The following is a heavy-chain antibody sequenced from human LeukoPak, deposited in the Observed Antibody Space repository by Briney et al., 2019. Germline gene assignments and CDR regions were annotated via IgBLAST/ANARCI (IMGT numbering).Heavy chain of an antibody. J-gene: IGHJ1*01. D-gene: IGHD3-3*01. CDR2: IYYSGST. Sequence: SETLSLTCAVYGGSFSGYYWSWIRQPPGKGLEWIGSIYYSGSTYYNPSLKSRVTISVDTSKNQFSLKLSSVTAADTAVYYCARHYESALYFQHWGQGTLVTVSS. CDR3: ARHYESALYFQH. CDR1: GGSFSGYY. V-gene: IGHV4-34*01.